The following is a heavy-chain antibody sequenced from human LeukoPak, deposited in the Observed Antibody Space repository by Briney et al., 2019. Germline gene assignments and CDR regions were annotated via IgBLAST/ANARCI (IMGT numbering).Heavy chain of an antibody. V-gene: IGHV1-18*01. Sequence: ASVKVSCKASGYTFTSYGISWVRQAPGQGLEWMGWISAYNGNTNYAQKLQGRVTMTTDTSTSTAYMELRSLRSDDTAVYYCARDSSLLPPDAFGIWGQGTMVTVSS. D-gene: IGHD2/OR15-2a*01. J-gene: IGHJ3*02. CDR2: ISAYNGNT. CDR1: GYTFTSYG. CDR3: ARDSSLLPPDAFGI.